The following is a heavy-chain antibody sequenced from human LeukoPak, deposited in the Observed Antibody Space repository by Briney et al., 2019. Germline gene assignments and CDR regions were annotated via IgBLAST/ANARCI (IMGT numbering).Heavy chain of an antibody. J-gene: IGHJ4*02. CDR3: AKQQQLVRGGYDY. V-gene: IGHV3-23*01. CDR2: ISGSGGST. D-gene: IGHD6-13*01. Sequence: GGSLRLSCAASGFAFSSNDMTWVRQAPGKGLEWVSAISGSGGSTYYADSVKGRFTISRDNSKNTLYLQMNSLRAEDTAVYYCAKQQQLVRGGYDYWGQGTLVTVSS. CDR1: GFAFSSND.